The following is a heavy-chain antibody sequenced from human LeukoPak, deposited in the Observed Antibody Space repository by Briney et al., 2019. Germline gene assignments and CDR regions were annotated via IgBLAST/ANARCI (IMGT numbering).Heavy chain of an antibody. J-gene: IGHJ3*02. Sequence: SVKVSCKASGGTFSSYTISWVRQAPGQGLEWMGRIIPILGIANYAQKFQGRVTITADKSTSTAYMELSSLRSEDTAVYYCASICSSTSCYVEAFNIWGQGTMVTVSS. CDR1: GGTFSSYT. V-gene: IGHV1-69*02. CDR3: ASICSSTSCYVEAFNI. CDR2: IIPILGIA. D-gene: IGHD2-2*01.